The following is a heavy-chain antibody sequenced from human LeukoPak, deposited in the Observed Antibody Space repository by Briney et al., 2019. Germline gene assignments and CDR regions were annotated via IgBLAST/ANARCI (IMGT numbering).Heavy chain of an antibody. J-gene: IGHJ4*02. CDR2: ISSSSSYI. CDR3: ARDWYCSGGSCYSFDY. D-gene: IGHD2-15*01. CDR1: GFTFSSYS. V-gene: IGHV3-21*01. Sequence: GGSLRLSCAASGFTFSSYSMNWVRQAPGKGLEWVSSISSSSSYIYYADSVKGRFTISRDNAKNSLYLHMNSLRAEDTAVYYCARDWYCSGGSCYSFDYWGQGTLVTVSS.